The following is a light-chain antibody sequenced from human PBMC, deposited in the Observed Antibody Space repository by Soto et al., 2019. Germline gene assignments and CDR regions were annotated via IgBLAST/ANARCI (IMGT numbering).Light chain of an antibody. CDR3: QQRSNWPLT. CDR1: QRVSSY. V-gene: IGKV3-11*01. CDR2: DAS. J-gene: IGKJ4*01. Sequence: EIVLTQSPATLSLSPGERATLSCRASQRVSSYLAWYQQKPGQAPRLLIYDASNRATGIPARFSGSGAGTDFPLTISSLEPEDVAVYYCQQRSNWPLTFGGGNKVEIK.